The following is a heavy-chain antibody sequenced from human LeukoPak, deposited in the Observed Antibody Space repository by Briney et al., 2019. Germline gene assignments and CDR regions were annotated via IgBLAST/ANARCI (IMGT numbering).Heavy chain of an antibody. Sequence: SQTLSLTCTVSGGSISSGGYYWSWIRQHPGKGLEWIGYIYYSGSTYYNPSLKSRVTISVDTSKNQFSLKLSSVTAADTAVYYCATNPRGYDWFDPWGQGTLVSVCS. D-gene: IGHD6-13*01. CDR2: IYYSGST. V-gene: IGHV4-31*03. CDR1: GGSISSGGYY. J-gene: IGHJ5*02. CDR3: ATNPRGYDWFDP.